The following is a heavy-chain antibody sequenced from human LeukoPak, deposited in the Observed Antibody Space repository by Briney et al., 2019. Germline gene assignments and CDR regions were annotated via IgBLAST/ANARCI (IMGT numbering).Heavy chain of an antibody. Sequence: GGSLRLSCAASGITFSSYAMSWVRQAPGKGLEWVSAISASGGSTYYADSVKGRFTISRDNTKNTLYLQMNSLRAEDTAIYYCAPNWNLDYWGQGSLVTVSS. CDR1: GITFSSYA. V-gene: IGHV3-23*01. CDR3: APNWNLDY. D-gene: IGHD1-1*01. CDR2: ISASGGST. J-gene: IGHJ4*02.